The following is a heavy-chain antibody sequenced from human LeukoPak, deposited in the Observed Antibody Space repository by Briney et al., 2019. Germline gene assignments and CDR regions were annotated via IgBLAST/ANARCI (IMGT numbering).Heavy chain of an antibody. J-gene: IGHJ4*02. V-gene: IGHV4-61*02. CDR2: IYTSGST. Sequence: SQTLSLTCTVSGGSISSGSYYWSWIRQPAGKGLEWIGRIYTSGSTNYNPSLKSRVTISVDTSKNQFSLKLSSVTAADTAVYYCARFHSSSWYDLDYWGQGTLVTVSS. D-gene: IGHD6-13*01. CDR1: GGSISSGSYY. CDR3: ARFHSSSWYDLDY.